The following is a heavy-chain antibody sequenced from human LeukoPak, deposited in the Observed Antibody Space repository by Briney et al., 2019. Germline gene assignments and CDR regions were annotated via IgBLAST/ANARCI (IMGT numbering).Heavy chain of an antibody. D-gene: IGHD2-15*01. V-gene: IGHV5-51*01. CDR3: ARRCSNCYGMDV. J-gene: IGHJ6*02. CDR1: YW. Sequence: YWSWIRQPPGKGLEWMGIIYPGDSDTRYSPSFQGQVTISADKSISTAYLQWSSLKASDTAMYYCARRCSNCYGMDVWGQGTTVTVSS. CDR2: IYPGDSDT.